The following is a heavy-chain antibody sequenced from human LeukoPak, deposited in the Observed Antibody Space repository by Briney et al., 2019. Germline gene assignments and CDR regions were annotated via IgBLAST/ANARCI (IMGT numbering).Heavy chain of an antibody. V-gene: IGHV4-4*09. Sequence: SETLSLTCTVSGGSISSYYWSWIRQPPGKGLEWIGYIYTSGSTNYNPSLKSRVTISVDTSKNQFSLKLSSVTAADTAVYYCARRENWYFDLWGRGTPVTVSS. CDR1: GGSISSYY. J-gene: IGHJ2*01. CDR3: ARRENWYFDL. CDR2: IYTSGST.